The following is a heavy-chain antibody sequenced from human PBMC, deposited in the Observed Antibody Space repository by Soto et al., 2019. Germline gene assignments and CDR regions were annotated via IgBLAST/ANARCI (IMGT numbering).Heavy chain of an antibody. Sequence: SETLSLTCTVSGDSISTDYWSWIRQSPGKGLEWIGYIYYSGSTNYNPSLKSRVTISVGTSKDQFSLKLNSMTAADTAVYYCARHNYGSGSTYFDYWGQGTLVTVSS. CDR1: GDSISTDY. J-gene: IGHJ4*02. CDR3: ARHNYGSGSTYFDY. V-gene: IGHV4-59*08. D-gene: IGHD3-10*01. CDR2: IYYSGST.